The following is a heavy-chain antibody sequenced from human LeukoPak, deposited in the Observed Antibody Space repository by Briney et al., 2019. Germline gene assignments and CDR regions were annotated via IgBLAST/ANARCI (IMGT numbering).Heavy chain of an antibody. CDR3: ATLSYRRTDRGPYYYYYMDV. V-gene: IGHV1-24*01. CDR2: FDPEDGET. J-gene: IGHJ6*03. D-gene: IGHD1/OR15-1a*01. Sequence: ASVKVSCKVSGYTLTELSMHWVRQAPGKGLEWMGGFDPEDGETIYAQKFQGRVTMTEDTSTDPDYMELSSLRSEDTAVYYCATLSYRRTDRGPYYYYYMDVWGKGTTVTVSS. CDR1: GYTLTELS.